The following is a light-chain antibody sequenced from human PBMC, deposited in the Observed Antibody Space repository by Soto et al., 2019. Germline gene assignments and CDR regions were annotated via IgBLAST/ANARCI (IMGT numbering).Light chain of an antibody. V-gene: IGKV1-39*01. CDR1: QTIITY. CDR2: AAS. CDR3: QQSYSTPRT. J-gene: IGKJ2*01. Sequence: DIQMTQSPSSLSASVGDRVSITCRASQTIITYLNWYQQKPGKAPKLLISAASNLQSGAPSRFSGSGSETEFTLTISSVQPEDFATYYCQQSYSTPRTFGQGTKLEIK.